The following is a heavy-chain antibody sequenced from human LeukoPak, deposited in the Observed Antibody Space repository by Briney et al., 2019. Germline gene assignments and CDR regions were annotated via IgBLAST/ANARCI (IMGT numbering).Heavy chain of an antibody. V-gene: IGHV1-69*13. D-gene: IGHD3-3*01. CDR2: IIPIFGTA. J-gene: IGHJ6*02. CDR1: GYTFTSYY. CDR3: ARESITIFGVVIENYYYYGMDV. Sequence: GASVKVSCKASGYTFTSYYMHWVRQAPGQGLEWMGGIIPIFGTANYAQKFQGRVTITADESTSTAYMELSSLRSEDTAVYYCARESITIFGVVIENYYYYGMDVWGQGTTVTVSS.